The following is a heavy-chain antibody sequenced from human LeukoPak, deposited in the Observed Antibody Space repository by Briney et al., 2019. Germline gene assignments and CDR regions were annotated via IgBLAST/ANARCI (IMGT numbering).Heavy chain of an antibody. CDR3: ARGLGGYDHYYFDY. CDR2: IYYSGST. D-gene: IGHD5-12*01. CDR1: GGSISSYY. V-gene: IGHV4-59*01. J-gene: IGHJ4*02. Sequence: SETLSLTCTVSGGSISSYYWSWIRQPPGKGLEWIGYIYYSGSTNYNPSLKSRVTISVDTSKNQFSLKLSSVTAADTAVYYRARGLGGYDHYYFDYWGQGTLVTVSS.